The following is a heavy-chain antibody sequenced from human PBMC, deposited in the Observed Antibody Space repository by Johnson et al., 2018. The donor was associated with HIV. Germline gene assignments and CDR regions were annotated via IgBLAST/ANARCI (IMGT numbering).Heavy chain of an antibody. D-gene: IGHD5-12*01. CDR1: GFTFSSYA. CDR3: ARDAKVGYGDAFDI. Sequence: QVQLVESGGGLVKPGGSLRLSCAASGFTFSSYAMHWVRQAPGKGLEWVAVISYDGSDKYYADSVKGRFTISRDSSKNTLYLQMNSLRAEDMAVYYCARDAKVGYGDAFDIWGHGTMVTVSS. CDR2: ISYDGSDK. J-gene: IGHJ3*02. V-gene: IGHV3-30*04.